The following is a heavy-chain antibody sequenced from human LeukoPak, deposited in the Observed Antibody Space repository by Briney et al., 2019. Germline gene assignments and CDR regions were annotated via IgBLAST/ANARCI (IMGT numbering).Heavy chain of an antibody. D-gene: IGHD3-22*01. CDR3: AKWYGTSGYPRGH. J-gene: IGHJ4*01. V-gene: IGHV3-21*01. Sequence: AGTLRLSCVASGGTFSDYSMNWGRQAPGQGLELVSSISSGSTYIYYADSLKGRFTISRDNTKNSLYLQMNSLRAEDTPVYKWAKWYGTSGYPRGHWGPGSPVSVSS. CDR1: GGTFSDYS. CDR2: ISSGSTYI.